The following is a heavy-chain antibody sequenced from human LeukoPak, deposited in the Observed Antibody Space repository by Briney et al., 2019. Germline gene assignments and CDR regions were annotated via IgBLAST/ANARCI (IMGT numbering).Heavy chain of an antibody. CDR2: IIPIFGTA. CDR3: ARTDYYGSGPFDYGMDV. J-gene: IGHJ6*02. CDR1: GGTFSSYA. V-gene: IGHV1-69*01. Sequence: ASVEVSCKASGGTFSSYAISWVRQAPGQGLEWMGGIIPIFGTANYAQKFQGRVTITADESTSTAYMELSSLRSEDTAVYYCARTDYYGSGPFDYGMDVWGQGTTVTVSS. D-gene: IGHD3-10*01.